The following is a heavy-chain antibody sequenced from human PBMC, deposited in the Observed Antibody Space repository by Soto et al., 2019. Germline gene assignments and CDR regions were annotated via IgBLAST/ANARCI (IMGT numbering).Heavy chain of an antibody. CDR3: ARSFPPTRQPEGLRNDY. CDR2: ISAYNGNT. J-gene: IGHJ4*02. D-gene: IGHD5-12*01. V-gene: IGHV1-18*01. Sequence: QVQLVQSGAEVKKPGASVKVSCKASGYTFTSYGISWVRQAPGQGLEWMGWISAYNGNTNYAQKLQGRVTMTADTSTSTAYLELRSRRSDDTAVYYCARSFPPTRQPEGLRNDYWGQGTLVTVSS. CDR1: GYTFTSYG.